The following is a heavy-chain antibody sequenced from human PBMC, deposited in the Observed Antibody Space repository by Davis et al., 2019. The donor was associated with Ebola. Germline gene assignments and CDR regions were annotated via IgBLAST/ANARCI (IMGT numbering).Heavy chain of an antibody. J-gene: IGHJ1*01. CDR3: AKPATVYDILTGYYN. V-gene: IGHV3-23*01. CDR2: LTGSGGSA. CDR1: GFTFSTYA. D-gene: IGHD3-9*01. Sequence: GESLKISCLASGFTFSTYAMRWLFQAPGKGLEWVSTLTGSGGSAYYADSVKGRFTISRDNSKNTLYLQMNNLRGEDTAVYYCAKPATVYDILTGYYNWGQGTLVTVSS.